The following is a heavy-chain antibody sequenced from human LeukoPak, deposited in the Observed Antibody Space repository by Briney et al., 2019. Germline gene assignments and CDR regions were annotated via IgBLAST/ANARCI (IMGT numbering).Heavy chain of an antibody. D-gene: IGHD5-12*01. Sequence: GSLRLSCAASGFTFSSYWMSWVRQAPGKGLEWIGEIYHSGSTNYNPSLKSRVTISVDKSKNQFSLKLSSVTAADTAVYYCASSRQLATRYFDYWGQGTLVTVSS. CDR3: ASSRQLATRYFDY. CDR1: GFTFSSYW. CDR2: IYHSGST. V-gene: IGHV4-4*02. J-gene: IGHJ4*02.